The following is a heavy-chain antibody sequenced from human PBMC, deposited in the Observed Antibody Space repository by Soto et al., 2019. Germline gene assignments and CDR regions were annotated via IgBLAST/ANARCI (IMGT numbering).Heavy chain of an antibody. CDR2: IDLTDSYT. V-gene: IGHV5-10-1*01. CDR1: GYSFPNNW. Sequence: PGESLKISCKGSGYSFPNNWITWVRQMPGKGLEWMGRIDLTDSYTSYSPSFQGHVSFSADKSINTAYLQWSSLRASDTAMYYCARHRKYYYDSSGYYEFDYWGQGTLVTVSS. J-gene: IGHJ4*02. D-gene: IGHD3-22*01. CDR3: ARHRKYYYDSSGYYEFDY.